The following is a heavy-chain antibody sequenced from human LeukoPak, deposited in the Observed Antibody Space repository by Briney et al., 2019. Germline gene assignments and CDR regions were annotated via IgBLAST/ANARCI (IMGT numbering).Heavy chain of an antibody. J-gene: IGHJ4*02. D-gene: IGHD6-19*01. CDR3: ARSSGWYG. Sequence: PGGSLRLSCAATGFTFSSYEMNLVRQAPGHVLEWISYISSSGSTIYYADSVKGRFTISRDNAKNSLYLQMNSLRAEDTAVYYCARSSGWYGWGQGTLVTVSS. V-gene: IGHV3-48*03. CDR2: ISSSGSTI. CDR1: GFTFSSYE.